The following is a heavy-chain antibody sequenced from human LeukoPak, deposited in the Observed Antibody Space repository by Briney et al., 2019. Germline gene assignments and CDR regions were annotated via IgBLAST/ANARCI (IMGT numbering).Heavy chain of an antibody. J-gene: IGHJ6*02. CDR3: ARGPNQVNLLGYCSGGSCYYHYGMDV. V-gene: IGHV1-69*13. CDR2: IIPIFGTA. Sequence: GASVKVSCKASGGTFSSYAISWVRQAPGQGLEWMGGIIPIFGTANYAQKFQGRVTITADESTSTAYMELSSLRSEDTAVYYCARGPNQVNLLGYCSGGSCYYHYGMDVWGQGTTVTVSS. D-gene: IGHD2-15*01. CDR1: GGTFSSYA.